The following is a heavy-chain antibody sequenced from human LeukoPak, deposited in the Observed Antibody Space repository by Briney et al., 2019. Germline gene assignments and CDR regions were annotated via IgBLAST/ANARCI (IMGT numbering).Heavy chain of an antibody. CDR3: ARSGFYDILTGYYNWFDP. V-gene: IGHV1-69*06. CDR2: IIPIFGTA. D-gene: IGHD3-9*01. CDR1: GGTFSSYA. J-gene: IGHJ5*02. Sequence: ASVKVSCKASGGTFSSYAISWVRQAPGQGLEWMGGIIPIFGTANYAQKFQGGVTITADKSTSTAYMELSSLRSEDTAVYYCARSGFYDILTGYYNWFDPWGQGTLVTVSS.